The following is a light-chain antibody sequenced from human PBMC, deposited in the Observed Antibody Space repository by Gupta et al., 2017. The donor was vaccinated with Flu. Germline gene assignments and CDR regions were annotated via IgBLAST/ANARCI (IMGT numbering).Light chain of an antibody. Sequence: QSVLTQPASASATPGHSVTIPCSGSSSNIDSNYVYWYQQLPGTAPKLLIYRTNQRPSGLPVRFSGSRSGTSAPLAISGFRSEDEADYYCAAWYDSLSLNWVFGGGTKLTVL. CDR1: SSNIDSNY. CDR2: RTN. CDR3: AAWYDSLSLNWV. V-gene: IGLV1-47*01. J-gene: IGLJ3*02.